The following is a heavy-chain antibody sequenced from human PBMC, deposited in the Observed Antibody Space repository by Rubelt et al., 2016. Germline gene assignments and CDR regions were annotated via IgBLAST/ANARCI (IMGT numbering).Heavy chain of an antibody. CDR3: ARPGSSSWYYFDY. CDR1: GVSFSGYY. J-gene: IGHJ4*02. CDR2: INHSGRT. D-gene: IGHD6-13*01. V-gene: IGHV4-34*01. Sequence: QVQLQQWGAGLLKPSETLSLTCAVYGVSFSGYYWSWIRQPPGKGLEWIGEINHSGRTNYNPSLKSGCTIAVEPPKNQFSLKLSSVTASDTAVYYCARPGSSSWYYFDYWGQGTLVTVSS.